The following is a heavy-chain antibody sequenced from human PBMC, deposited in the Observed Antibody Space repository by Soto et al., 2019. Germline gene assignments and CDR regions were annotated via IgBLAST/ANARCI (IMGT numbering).Heavy chain of an antibody. D-gene: IGHD6-19*01. Sequence: EVQLLESGGDLAQPGGSLRLICAASGFTFSNYAMTWVRQSPGKGLEWVSTITSAGSTFYGDTVKGRFTISRYNSKSTLYLQMNSLGAEDTAVYYCAKTDKFHPQSSGWANRFDSWGQGTLVTVSS. CDR2: ITSAGST. J-gene: IGHJ4*02. V-gene: IGHV3-23*01. CDR1: GFTFSNYA. CDR3: AKTDKFHPQSSGWANRFDS.